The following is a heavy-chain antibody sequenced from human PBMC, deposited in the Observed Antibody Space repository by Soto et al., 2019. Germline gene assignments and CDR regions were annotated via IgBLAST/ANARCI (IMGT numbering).Heavy chain of an antibody. Sequence: QVQLQESGPGLVKPSQTVSLTCTVSGSSISRDGYYWSWIRQHPGKGLEGIGYIYNSGSTYYNSSIKSRVTISIDTSKNQVSLEVTSVTAADTAVYYCARDLRLDYWGQGTLLSVSS. CDR2: IYNSGST. V-gene: IGHV4-31*03. CDR3: ARDLRLDY. J-gene: IGHJ4*02. CDR1: GSSISRDGYY.